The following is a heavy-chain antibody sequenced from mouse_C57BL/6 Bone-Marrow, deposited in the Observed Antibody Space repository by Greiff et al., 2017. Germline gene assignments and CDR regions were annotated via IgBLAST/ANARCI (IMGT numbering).Heavy chain of an antibody. CDR1: GYTFTSYW. Sequence: VKLQQPGAELVKPGASVKLSCKASGYTFTSYWMHWVKQRPGQGLEWIGMIHPNSGSTNYNEKFKSKATLTVDKSSSTAYMQLSSLTSEDSAVYYCARGGYYGSISFAYWGQGTLVTVSA. D-gene: IGHD1-1*01. CDR2: IHPNSGST. V-gene: IGHV1-64*01. CDR3: ARGGYYGSISFAY. J-gene: IGHJ3*01.